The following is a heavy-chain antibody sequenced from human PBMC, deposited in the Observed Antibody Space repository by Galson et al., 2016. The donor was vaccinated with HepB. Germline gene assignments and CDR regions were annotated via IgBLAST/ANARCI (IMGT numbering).Heavy chain of an antibody. D-gene: IGHD1-1*01. CDR3: AKGVYNWNDEGVDY. V-gene: IGHV3-23*01. Sequence: SLRLSCAASGFTFSTYAMAWVRQAPGKGLEWVSGVSGSAVSTFYADSVRGRFTISRDNSKNTLYLQMNSLTAEDTAVYYRAKGVYNWNDEGVDYWGQGTLVTVSS. CDR2: VSGSAVST. J-gene: IGHJ4*02. CDR1: GFTFSTYA.